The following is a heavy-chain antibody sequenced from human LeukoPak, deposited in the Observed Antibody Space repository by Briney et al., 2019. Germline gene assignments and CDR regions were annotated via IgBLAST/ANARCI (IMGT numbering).Heavy chain of an antibody. V-gene: IGHV3-21*01. D-gene: IGHD6-19*01. CDR3: ARAGGDSSGWGYFDY. J-gene: IGHJ4*02. Sequence: GGSLRLSCAASGFTFSSYSMNWVRQAPGKGLEWVSSISSSSSYIYYADSVKGRFTISRDNAKNSLYLQMNSLRAEDTAVYYCARAGGDSSGWGYFDYWGQGTLVTVSS. CDR1: GFTFSSYS. CDR2: ISSSSSYI.